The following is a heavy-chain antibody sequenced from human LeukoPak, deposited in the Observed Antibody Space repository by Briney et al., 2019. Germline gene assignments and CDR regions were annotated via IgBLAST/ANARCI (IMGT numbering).Heavy chain of an antibody. CDR3: AKGRGYYDSSGPYYLDY. Sequence: AGTLSLSCAASGFTFSDFYMRWIRQAPGQGREWGSYICSSGSTTYYADSVKGRFTLSRDNSKNTLYLQMNSLRAEDTAVYYCAKGRGYYDSSGPYYLDYWGQGTLVTVSS. CDR2: ICSSGSTT. D-gene: IGHD3-22*01. V-gene: IGHV3-11*01. J-gene: IGHJ4*02. CDR1: GFTFSDFY.